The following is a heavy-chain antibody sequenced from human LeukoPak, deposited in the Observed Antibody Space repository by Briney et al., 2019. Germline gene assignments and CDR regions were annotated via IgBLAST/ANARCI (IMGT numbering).Heavy chain of an antibody. CDR2: ISGSGGST. V-gene: IGHV3-23*01. D-gene: IGHD3-3*01. CDR1: GFTFRSYA. Sequence: GGSLRLSCAASGFTFRSYAMSWVRQAPGKGLEWVSSISGSGGSTYYADSVKGRFTISRDNSKNTLYLQMNSLRAEDTAVYYCAKDRITIFGVAKGSFDYWGQGTLATVSS. CDR3: AKDRITIFGVAKGSFDY. J-gene: IGHJ4*02.